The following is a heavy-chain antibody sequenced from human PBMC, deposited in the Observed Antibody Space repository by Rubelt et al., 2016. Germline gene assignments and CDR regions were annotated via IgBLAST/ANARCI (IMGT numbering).Heavy chain of an antibody. CDR1: GGSISSSSYY. CDR3: ARHDILVVPAAQGCLDY. V-gene: IGHV4-39*01. J-gene: IGHJ4*02. Sequence: QVQLQQWGAGLLKPSETLSLTCTVSGGSISSSSYYWGWIRQPPGKGLEWIGSIYYSGSTYYNPSLNMRVTMSVDTTKNPFSRKRSSVTAADTAVYYCARHDILVVPAAQGCLDYWGQGTLVTVSS. CDR2: IYYSGST. D-gene: IGHD2-2*01.